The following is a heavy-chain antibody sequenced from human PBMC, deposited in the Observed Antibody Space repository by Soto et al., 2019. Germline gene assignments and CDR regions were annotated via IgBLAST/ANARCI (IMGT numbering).Heavy chain of an antibody. CDR1: AFTLNNYG. V-gene: IGHV3-33*01. Sequence: QVQLVESGGGVVQPGRSLRLSCAASAFTLNNYGIHWVRQAPGAGLEWVAILWSDGSNKYYADSVKGRFTISRDNSKNFLYRKMNSLRAEDPAVYYGAGEVAVAGLPPGGAFGIGGQGTGVPPSS. CDR2: LWSDGSNK. J-gene: IGHJ3*02. D-gene: IGHD6-19*01. CDR3: AGEVAVAGLPPGGAFGI.